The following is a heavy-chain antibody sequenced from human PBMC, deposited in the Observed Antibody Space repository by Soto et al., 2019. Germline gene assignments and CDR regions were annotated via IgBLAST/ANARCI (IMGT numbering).Heavy chain of an antibody. CDR3: ARDRWMSRANWFDP. Sequence: QVELQQSGPGLVKASETLSLSCTVFGGSIDSYYWSWIRQAPGKGLEWVGHISDSGTTNYIPSLGSRVTISVDTSRKLFSLKLSSVTAADTAVYFCARDRWMSRANWFDPWGPGTLVTVSS. V-gene: IGHV4-59*12. D-gene: IGHD2-2*03. CDR1: GGSIDSYY. J-gene: IGHJ5*02. CDR2: ISDSGTT.